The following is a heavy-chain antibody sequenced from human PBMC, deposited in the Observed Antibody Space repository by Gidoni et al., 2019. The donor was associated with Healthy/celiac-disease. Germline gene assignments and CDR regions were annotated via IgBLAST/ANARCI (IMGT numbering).Heavy chain of an antibody. D-gene: IGHD3-10*01. CDR3: AREAMVRGVIISYYGMDV. V-gene: IGHV1-2*04. CDR2: INPNSGGT. J-gene: IGHJ6*02. Sequence: QVQLVQSGAEVKKPGASVTVSCKASGYTFTGYYMHWVRQAPGQGLEWMGWINPNSGGTNYAQKFQGWVTMTRDTSISTAYMELSRLRSDDTAVYYCAREAMVRGVIISYYGMDVWGQGTTVTVSS. CDR1: GYTFTGYY.